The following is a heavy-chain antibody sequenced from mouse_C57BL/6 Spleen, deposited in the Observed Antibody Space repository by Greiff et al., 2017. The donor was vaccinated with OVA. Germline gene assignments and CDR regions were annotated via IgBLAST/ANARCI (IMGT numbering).Heavy chain of an antibody. J-gene: IGHJ3*01. D-gene: IGHD3-1*01. CDR3: AGGLLAY. Sequence: VQLQQSGPELVKPGASVKLSCKASGYSFTGYSMNWVQQSPEKSLEWIGEINPSTGGTTYNQKFKAKATLTVDKSSSTAYMQLKGLTSEDSAVYYCAGGLLAYWGKGTLVTVSA. V-gene: IGHV1-42*01. CDR2: INPSTGGT. CDR1: GYSFTGYS.